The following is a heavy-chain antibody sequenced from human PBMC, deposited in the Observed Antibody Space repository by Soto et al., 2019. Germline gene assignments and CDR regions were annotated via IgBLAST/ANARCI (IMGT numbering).Heavy chain of an antibody. CDR2: INHSGST. J-gene: IGHJ4*02. D-gene: IGHD3-3*01. V-gene: IGHV4-34*01. CDR1: GGSFSGYY. Sequence: QVQLQQWGAGLLKPSETLSLTCAVYGGSFSGYYWSWIRQPPGKGLEWIGEINHSGSTNYNPSLKSRVTIAVDTSKYQFSLKLSSVTAADTAVYYCARALTYYDFWSGLSGPVYFDYWGKGTLVTVSS. CDR3: ARALTYYDFWSGLSGPVYFDY.